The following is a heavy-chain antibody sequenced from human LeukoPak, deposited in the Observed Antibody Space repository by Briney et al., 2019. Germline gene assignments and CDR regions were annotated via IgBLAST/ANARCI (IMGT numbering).Heavy chain of an antibody. CDR1: GFTFSSYW. CDR2: IKQDGSEK. V-gene: IGHV3-7*01. CDR3: ARDPKYYYDSSGLDY. D-gene: IGHD3-22*01. J-gene: IGHJ4*02. Sequence: GGSLRLSCAASGFTFSSYWMSWVRQAPGKGLEWVANIKQDGSEKYYVDSVKGRFTISRDNAKNSLYLQMNSLRAEDTAVYYCARDPKYYYDSSGLDYWGQGTLVTVSS.